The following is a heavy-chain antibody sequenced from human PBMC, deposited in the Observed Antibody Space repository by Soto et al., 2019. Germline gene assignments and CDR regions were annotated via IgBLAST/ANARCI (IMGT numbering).Heavy chain of an antibody. D-gene: IGHD5-12*01. V-gene: IGHV3-23*01. CDR1: GFMFSIYA. J-gene: IGHJ5*02. CDR2: SDIDART. CDR3: ARKGRPGYDKGSWFDP. Sequence: GGSLRLSCEASGFMFSIYAMNWVRQAPGKGLEWVSVSDIDARTYYADSVKGRFTISRDNSKNTLYLQMNSLRAEDTAVYYCARKGRPGYDKGSWFDPWGQGTLVTVSS.